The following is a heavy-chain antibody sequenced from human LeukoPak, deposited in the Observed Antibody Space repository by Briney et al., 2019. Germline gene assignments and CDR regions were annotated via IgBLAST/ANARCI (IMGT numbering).Heavy chain of an antibody. CDR2: ISSSSTI. CDR1: GFTFSIYS. D-gene: IGHD6-13*01. Sequence: GGSLRLSCAASGFTFSIYSMNWVRQAPGKGLEWVSYISSSSTIYYADSVKGRFTISRDNAKNSLYLQMNSLRAEDTAVYYCARGSPDIAAAGDFDYWGQGTLVTVSS. CDR3: ARGSPDIAAAGDFDY. V-gene: IGHV3-48*01. J-gene: IGHJ4*02.